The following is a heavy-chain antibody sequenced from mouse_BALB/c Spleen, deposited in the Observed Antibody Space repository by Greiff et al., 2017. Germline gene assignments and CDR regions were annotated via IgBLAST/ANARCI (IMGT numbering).Heavy chain of an antibody. CDR3: TREALITTVVAPYYAMDY. Sequence: LQQPGSELVRPGASVKLSCKASGYTFTSYWMHWVKQRPGQGLEWIGNIYPGSGSTNYDEKFKSKATLTVDTSSSTAYMQLSSLTSEDSAVYYCTREALITTVVAPYYAMDYWGQGTSVTVSS. J-gene: IGHJ4*01. CDR2: IYPGSGST. V-gene: IGHV1S22*01. D-gene: IGHD1-1*01. CDR1: GYTFTSYW.